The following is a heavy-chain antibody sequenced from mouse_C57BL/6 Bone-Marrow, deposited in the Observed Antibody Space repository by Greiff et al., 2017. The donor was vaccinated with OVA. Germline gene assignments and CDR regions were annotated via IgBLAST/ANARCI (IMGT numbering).Heavy chain of an antibody. J-gene: IGHJ2*01. D-gene: IGHD1-1*01. CDR1: GHTFTSYW. CDR3: ARSPITTVVGDY. V-gene: IGHV1-55*01. Sequence: QVQLQQPGAELVKPGASVKMSCKASGHTFTSYWITWVKQRPGQGLEWIGDIYPGSGSTNYNEKFKSKATLTVDTSSSTAYMQLSSLTSEDSAVYYCARSPITTVVGDYWGQGTTLTVSS. CDR2: IYPGSGST.